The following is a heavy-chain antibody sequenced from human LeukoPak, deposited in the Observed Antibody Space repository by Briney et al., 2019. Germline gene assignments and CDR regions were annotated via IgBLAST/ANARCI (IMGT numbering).Heavy chain of an antibody. D-gene: IGHD3-22*01. CDR2: IYYSGST. CDR1: GGSISSSSYY. J-gene: IGHJ4*02. CDR3: ASLKVLYYYDSSGHFDY. V-gene: IGHV4-39*01. Sequence: SETLSLTCTVSGGSISSSSYYWGWIGQPPGKGLEWIGSIYYSGSTYYNPSLKSRVTISVDTSKNQFSLKLSSVTAADTAVYYCASLKVLYYYDSSGHFDYWGQGTLVTVSS.